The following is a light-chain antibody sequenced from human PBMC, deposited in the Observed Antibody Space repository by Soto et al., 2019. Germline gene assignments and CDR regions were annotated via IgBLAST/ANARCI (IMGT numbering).Light chain of an antibody. V-gene: IGLV2-14*01. J-gene: IGLJ1*01. CDR3: SSYTSSSTLLDV. Sequence: QSALTQPASVSGSPGQSITISCTGTSSDVGGYNYVSWYQQHPGQAPKLMSYDVSNRPSGVSNRFSGSKSGNTASLPISGLQVEDEADYYCSSYTSSSTLLDVFGTGTKVTAL. CDR1: SSDVGGYNY. CDR2: DVS.